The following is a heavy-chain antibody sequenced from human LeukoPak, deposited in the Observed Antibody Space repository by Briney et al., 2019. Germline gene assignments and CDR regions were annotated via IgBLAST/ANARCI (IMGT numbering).Heavy chain of an antibody. CDR2: IIPIFGTA. Sequence: ASVKVSCKASGYAFTSYAISWVRQAPGQGLEWMGGIIPIFGTANYAQKFQGRVTITADESTSTAYMELSSLRSEDTAVYYCAREGQIYDFWSGYMDVWGKGTTVTVSS. V-gene: IGHV1-69*13. D-gene: IGHD3-3*01. CDR1: GYAFTSYA. CDR3: AREGQIYDFWSGYMDV. J-gene: IGHJ6*03.